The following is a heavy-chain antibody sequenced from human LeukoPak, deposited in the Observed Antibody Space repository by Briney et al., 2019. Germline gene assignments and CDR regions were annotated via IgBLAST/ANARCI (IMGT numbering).Heavy chain of an antibody. Sequence: SETLSLTCAVYGGSFSGYYWSWIRQPPGKGLEWIGEINHSGSTSYNPSLKSRVTISVDTSKNQFSLKLSSVTAADTAVYYCARVPPSYGLDYWGQGTLVTVPS. D-gene: IGHD5-18*01. J-gene: IGHJ4*02. V-gene: IGHV4-34*01. CDR3: ARVPPSYGLDY. CDR2: INHSGST. CDR1: GGSFSGYY.